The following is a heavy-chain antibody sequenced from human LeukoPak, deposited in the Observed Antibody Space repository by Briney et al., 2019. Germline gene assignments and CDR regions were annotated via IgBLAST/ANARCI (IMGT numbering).Heavy chain of an antibody. CDR1: GFTFSSYA. Sequence: GGSLRLSCAASGFTFSSYAMHWVRQAPGKGLEWVAIISFDGSNKYYADSVKGRFTISRDNSKNTLYLQMNSLRAEDTAVYYCAREGFTVGATWGQGTLVTVSS. V-gene: IGHV3-30-3*01. D-gene: IGHD1-26*01. J-gene: IGHJ5*02. CDR3: AREGFTVGAT. CDR2: ISFDGSNK.